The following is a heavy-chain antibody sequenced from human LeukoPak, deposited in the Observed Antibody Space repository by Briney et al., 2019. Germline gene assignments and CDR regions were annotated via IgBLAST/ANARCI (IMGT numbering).Heavy chain of an antibody. CDR2: IYDSGST. CDR3: ARVVIAAAGIDY. J-gene: IGHJ4*02. Sequence: SETLSLTCTVSGGSIRSSYYYWGWIRQPPGKGLEWIGSIYDSGSTYYNPSLKSRVTISVDTSKNQFSLKLSSVTAADTAVYYCARVVIAAAGIDYWGQGTLVTVSS. D-gene: IGHD6-13*01. V-gene: IGHV4-39*01. CDR1: GGSIRSSYYY.